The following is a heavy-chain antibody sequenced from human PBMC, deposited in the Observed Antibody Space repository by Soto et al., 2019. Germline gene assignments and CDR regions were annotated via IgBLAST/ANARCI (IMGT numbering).Heavy chain of an antibody. CDR2: ISSSSTI. D-gene: IGHD3-16*01. V-gene: IGHV3-48*02. J-gene: IGHJ6*03. Sequence: GSLRLSCAASGFTFSSYSMNWVRQAPGKGLEWVSYISSSSTIYYADSVKGRFTISRDNAKNSLYLQMNRLRDEDTAVYYCARVLRRDGYRGVWVQGTTVTVS. CDR1: GFTFSSYS. CDR3: ARVLRRDGYRGV.